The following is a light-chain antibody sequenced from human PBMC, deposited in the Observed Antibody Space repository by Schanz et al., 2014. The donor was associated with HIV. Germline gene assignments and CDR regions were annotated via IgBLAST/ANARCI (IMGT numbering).Light chain of an antibody. Sequence: DIQMTQSPSTLSASVGDRVTITCRASQSISTWLAWYQQKPGKAPKLLIYKASTLERGVPSRFSGSGSRTEFALTIRSLQPDDFATYYCQQYNTFSQTFGQGTKVEIK. CDR2: KAS. CDR3: QQYNTFSQT. V-gene: IGKV1-5*03. CDR1: QSISTW. J-gene: IGKJ1*01.